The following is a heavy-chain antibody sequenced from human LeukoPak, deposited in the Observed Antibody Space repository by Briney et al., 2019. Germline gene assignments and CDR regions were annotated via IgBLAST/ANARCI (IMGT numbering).Heavy chain of an antibody. CDR3: ARDFYDSSGYLYY. D-gene: IGHD3-22*01. CDR1: GFTLSNYA. V-gene: IGHV3-11*05. CDR2: ISSSSSYT. J-gene: IGHJ4*02. Sequence: PGGSLRLSCAASGFTLSNYAMSWVRQAPGKGLEWVSYISSSSSYTNYADSVKGRFTISRDNAKNSLYLQMNSLRAEDTAVYYCARDFYDSSGYLYYWGQGTLVTVSS.